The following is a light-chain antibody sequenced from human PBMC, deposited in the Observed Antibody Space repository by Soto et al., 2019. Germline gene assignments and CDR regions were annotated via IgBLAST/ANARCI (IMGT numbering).Light chain of an antibody. J-gene: IGKJ1*01. CDR3: HQYGSSPQT. V-gene: IGKV3-20*01. CDR2: DAF. Sequence: EIVFTQSPGTLSLSPWERATLSCRSSQRVSRNYLAWYQQRPGQAPRLLIYDAFNRATGIPDRFSGGGSGTDFTLTISSLEPEDFAVYYCHQYGSSPQTFGQGTKVDIK. CDR1: QRVSRNY.